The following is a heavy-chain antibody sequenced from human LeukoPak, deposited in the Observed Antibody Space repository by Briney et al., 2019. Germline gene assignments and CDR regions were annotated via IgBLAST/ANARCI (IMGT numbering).Heavy chain of an antibody. CDR1: GFTFSSYG. J-gene: IGHJ4*02. D-gene: IGHD1-1*01. Sequence: GGSLRLSCAASGFTFSSYGMHWVRQAPGKGLDWVALILYDGSNEYYADSVKGRFTISRDNSKNTLYLQMNNLRAEDTAVYYCARVGKGANSSGYYFDYWGQGTLVTVSS. V-gene: IGHV3-33*01. CDR3: ARVGKGANSSGYYFDY. CDR2: ILYDGSNE.